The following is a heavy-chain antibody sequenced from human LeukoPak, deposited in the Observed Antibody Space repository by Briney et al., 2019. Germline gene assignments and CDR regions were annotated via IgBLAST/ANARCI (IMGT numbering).Heavy chain of an antibody. Sequence: SETLSLTCTVSGGSISGYYWTWIRQPPGKGLEWIGYIYYSGSTNYNPSLKSRVTISVDTSKNQFSLKLSSVTAADTAVYYCARLTYYYDSSGYPPAFDIWGQGTMVTVSS. J-gene: IGHJ3*02. D-gene: IGHD3-22*01. CDR3: ARLTYYYDSSGYPPAFDI. CDR2: IYYSGST. CDR1: GGSISGYY. V-gene: IGHV4-59*08.